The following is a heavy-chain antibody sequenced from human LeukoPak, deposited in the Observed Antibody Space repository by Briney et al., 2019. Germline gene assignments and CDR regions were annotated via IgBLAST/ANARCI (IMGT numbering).Heavy chain of an antibody. D-gene: IGHD6-13*01. Sequence: GGSLRLSCAASGFTFSSYSMNWVRQAPGKGLEWVSYISSSSSTIYYADSVKGRFTISRDNAKNSLYLQMNSLRAEDTAVYYCARSPRIAAAGTGWFDPWGQGTLVTVSS. CDR3: ARSPRIAAAGTGWFDP. CDR2: ISSSSSTI. V-gene: IGHV3-48*01. J-gene: IGHJ5*02. CDR1: GFTFSSYS.